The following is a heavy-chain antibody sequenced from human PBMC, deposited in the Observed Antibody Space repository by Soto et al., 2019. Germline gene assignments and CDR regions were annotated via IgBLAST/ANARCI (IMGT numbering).Heavy chain of an antibody. D-gene: IGHD3-3*01. J-gene: IGHJ3*02. Sequence: PSETLSLTCTVSGVSISSGDYYWSWIRQPPGKGLEWIGYIYYSGGTYYNPSLKSRVTISVDTSKNQFSLKLSSVTAADTAVYYCARRGITIFGVVSNGAFDIWGQGTMVTVSS. CDR2: IYYSGGT. CDR3: ARRGITIFGVVSNGAFDI. V-gene: IGHV4-30-4*01. CDR1: GVSISSGDYY.